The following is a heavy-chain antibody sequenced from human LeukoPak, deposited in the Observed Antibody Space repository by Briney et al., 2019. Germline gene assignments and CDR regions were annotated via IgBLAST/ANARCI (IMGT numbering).Heavy chain of an antibody. Sequence: GGSLRLSCAASGFTFDDYGMSWVRQAPGKGLEWVSGISWNSGSIGYADSVKGRFTISRDNAKNSLYLQMNSLRAEDTALYYCAKDIQLGGFDPWGQGTLVTVSS. D-gene: IGHD5-18*01. CDR3: AKDIQLGGFDP. V-gene: IGHV3-9*01. CDR1: GFTFDDYG. CDR2: ISWNSGSI. J-gene: IGHJ5*02.